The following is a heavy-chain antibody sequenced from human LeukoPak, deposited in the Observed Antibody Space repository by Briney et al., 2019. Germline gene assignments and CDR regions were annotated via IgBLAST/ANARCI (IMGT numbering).Heavy chain of an antibody. CDR1: GFTFSSYG. Sequence: GGSLRLSCAASGFTFSSYGMHWVRQAPGKGLEWVAVISYDGSNKYYADSVKGRFTISRDNSKNTLYLQMNSLRAEDTAVHYCAKDRGYYGSGSYSPYFDYWGQGTLVTVSS. V-gene: IGHV3-30*18. J-gene: IGHJ4*02. CDR2: ISYDGSNK. D-gene: IGHD3-10*01. CDR3: AKDRGYYGSGSYSPYFDY.